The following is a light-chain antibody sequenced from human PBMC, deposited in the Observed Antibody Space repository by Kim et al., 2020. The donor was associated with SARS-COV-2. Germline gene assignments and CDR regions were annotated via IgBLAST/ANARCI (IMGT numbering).Light chain of an antibody. Sequence: SPGDRATLSCRASKSVKNNLAWYQQKPGQAPRLLIYGASTRATGIPARFSAGGSGTEFILTISSLQSEDFAVYYCLQYYNWPPWTFGQGTKVDIK. V-gene: IGKV3-15*01. CDR2: GAS. J-gene: IGKJ1*01. CDR3: LQYYNWPPWT. CDR1: KSVKNN.